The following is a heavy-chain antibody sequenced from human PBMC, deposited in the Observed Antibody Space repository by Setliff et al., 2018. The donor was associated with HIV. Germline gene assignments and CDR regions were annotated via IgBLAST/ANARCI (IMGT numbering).Heavy chain of an antibody. Sequence: SETLSLTCIVSGGSISSGGYYWSWIRQPAGKGLEWIGRIYTSGSTNYNPSLKSRVTMSVDTSKNQFSLKLSSVTAADTAVYYCARHSDFWSEDAFDIWGQGTMVTVSS. CDR3: ARHSDFWSEDAFDI. CDR2: IYTSGST. CDR1: GGSISSGGYY. J-gene: IGHJ3*02. V-gene: IGHV4-61*02. D-gene: IGHD3-3*01.